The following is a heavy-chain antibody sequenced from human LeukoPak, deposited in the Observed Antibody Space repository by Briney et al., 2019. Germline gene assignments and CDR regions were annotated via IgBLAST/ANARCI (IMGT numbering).Heavy chain of an antibody. CDR3: AKTTPLCSTTSCSAA. CDR1: GFTFSSYA. D-gene: IGHD2-2*01. CDR2: ISGSCGST. J-gene: IGHJ5*02. Sequence: GGSLRLCCATSGFTFSSYAMSWVRNAPVKGLERVSAISGSCGSTYYADSVKGRFTISRDNSKSTLYLQTNSLRAEDTAVYYCAKTTPLCSTTSCSAAWGQGTLVTVSS. V-gene: IGHV3-23*01.